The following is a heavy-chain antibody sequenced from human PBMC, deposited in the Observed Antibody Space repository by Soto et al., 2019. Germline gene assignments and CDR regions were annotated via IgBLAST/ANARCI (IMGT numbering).Heavy chain of an antibody. V-gene: IGHV3-33*01. Sequence: GGPLILSCGAGGVCISSYGMHWDRKAPGKGLEWVAVIWYDGSNKYYADSVKGRFTISRDNSKNTLYLQMNSLRAEDTAVYYCARQYSGYDLFDYWGQGTLVTVSS. CDR1: GVCISSYG. J-gene: IGHJ4*02. D-gene: IGHD5-12*01. CDR2: IWYDGSNK. CDR3: ARQYSGYDLFDY.